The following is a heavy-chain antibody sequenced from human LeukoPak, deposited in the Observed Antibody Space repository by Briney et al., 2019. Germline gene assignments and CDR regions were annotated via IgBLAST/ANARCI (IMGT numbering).Heavy chain of an antibody. V-gene: IGHV3-48*01. CDR2: ISSSSSTI. Sequence: GGALRLSCAASGVTFRSYSMNWVRQAPGKGLEWVSYISSSSSTIYSVDSVQGRAVISRDNANNSLYLQINSLRAEDTTVYYCVRSFRYFDWLPIDYWGQGTLVTVSS. CDR3: VRSFRYFDWLPIDY. CDR1: GVTFRSYS. J-gene: IGHJ4*02. D-gene: IGHD3-9*01.